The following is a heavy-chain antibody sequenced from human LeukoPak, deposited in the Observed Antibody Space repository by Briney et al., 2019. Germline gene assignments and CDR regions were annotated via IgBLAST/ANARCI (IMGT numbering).Heavy chain of an antibody. D-gene: IGHD3-22*01. CDR2: ISSSSSYI. J-gene: IGHJ3*02. V-gene: IGHV3-21*01. CDR3: ARFPVLLTYYYDSSANDAFDI. Sequence: GGSLRLSCAASGFTFSSYSMNWVRQAPGKGLEWVSSISSSSSYIYYADSVKGRFTISRDNAKNSLYLQMNSLRAEDTAVYYCARFPVLLTYYYDSSANDAFDIWGQGTMVTVSS. CDR1: GFTFSSYS.